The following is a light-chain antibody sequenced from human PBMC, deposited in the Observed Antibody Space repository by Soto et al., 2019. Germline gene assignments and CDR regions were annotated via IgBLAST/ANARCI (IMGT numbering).Light chain of an antibody. J-gene: IGKJ2*01. CDR3: QQYNTFSFT. V-gene: IGKV1-5*03. CDR2: RAS. Sequence: DIQMTQSPSTLSASLGDRVTITCRASRTISDWLAWYQQRPGKAPKLLIYRASRLESGVPSRFSGSGSGTEFTLTISGLQPDDFASYYCQQYNTFSFTFGQGTKVDSK. CDR1: RTISDW.